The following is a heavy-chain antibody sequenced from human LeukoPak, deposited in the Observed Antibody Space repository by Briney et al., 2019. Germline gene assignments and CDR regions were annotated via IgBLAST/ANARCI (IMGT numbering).Heavy chain of an antibody. Sequence: ASVKVSCKASGYTFTSYGISWVRQAPGQGPEWMGWISAYNGKTNYAQKFQDRVTMTRDTSITTAHMELSRLTSDDTAVYYCARTVSGAVAGPFDYWGQGTLVTVSS. V-gene: IGHV1-18*01. D-gene: IGHD6-19*01. J-gene: IGHJ4*02. CDR1: GYTFTSYG. CDR3: ARTVSGAVAGPFDY. CDR2: ISAYNGKT.